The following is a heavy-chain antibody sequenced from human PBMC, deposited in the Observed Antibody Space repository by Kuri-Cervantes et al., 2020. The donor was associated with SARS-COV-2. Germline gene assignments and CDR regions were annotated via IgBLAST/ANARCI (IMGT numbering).Heavy chain of an antibody. CDR3: ARDLRWAAAGKATSVDY. Sequence: ASVKVSCKASGYTFTSYDINWVRQATGQGLEWMGWINPNSGGTNYAQKFQGRVTMTRDTSISTAYMELSRLRSDDTAVYYCARDLRWAAAGKATSVDYWGQGTLVTVSS. V-gene: IGHV1-2*02. J-gene: IGHJ4*02. CDR2: INPNSGGT. D-gene: IGHD6-13*01. CDR1: GYTFTSYD.